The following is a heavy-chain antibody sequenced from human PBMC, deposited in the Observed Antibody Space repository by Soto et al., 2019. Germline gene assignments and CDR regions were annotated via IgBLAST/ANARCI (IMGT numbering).Heavy chain of an antibody. D-gene: IGHD3-10*01. CDR1: GGSISSTNW. CDR3: AREGYYGSGSYYPFDY. CDR2: IYHSGKT. Sequence: QVQLQESGPGLVKPSGTLSLTCAVSGGSISSTNWWGWVRQSPGKGLEWLGEIYHSGKTNYKPSLKSRVIMAVDTSKTHFSLKLSSVTAADTAVYYCAREGYYGSGSYYPFDYWGQGTLVTVSS. J-gene: IGHJ4*02. V-gene: IGHV4-4*02.